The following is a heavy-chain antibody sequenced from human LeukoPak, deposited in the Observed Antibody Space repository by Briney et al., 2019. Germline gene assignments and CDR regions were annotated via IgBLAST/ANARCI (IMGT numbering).Heavy chain of an antibody. CDR3: ASKPRGESRPFEY. J-gene: IGHJ4*02. D-gene: IGHD3-16*01. CDR2: INVANGDT. Sequence: ASVKVSCKASGYTFTAHAVHWARQAHGQRLEWMGWINVANGDTGYSQKFQGRVTITSDTSASTGYMEMNSLISEDTAVYYCASKPRGESRPFEYWGQGTLVTVSS. CDR1: GYTFTAHA. V-gene: IGHV1-3*01.